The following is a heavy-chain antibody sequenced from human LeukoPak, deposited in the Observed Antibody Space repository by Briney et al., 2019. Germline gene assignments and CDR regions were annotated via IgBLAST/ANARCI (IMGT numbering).Heavy chain of an antibody. D-gene: IGHD6-13*01. CDR1: GFTFSSYG. CDR2: ISGGGATT. J-gene: IGHJ4*02. V-gene: IGHV3-23*01. CDR3: AKSTGYSTTGRDFDS. Sequence: GGSLRLSCAASGFTFSSYGMSWVRQAPGKGLEWVSDISGGGATTFYADSVKGRFTISRDNSKNTLYLQLSSLRAEDTAVYYCAKSTGYSTTGRDFDSWGRGTLVTVSS.